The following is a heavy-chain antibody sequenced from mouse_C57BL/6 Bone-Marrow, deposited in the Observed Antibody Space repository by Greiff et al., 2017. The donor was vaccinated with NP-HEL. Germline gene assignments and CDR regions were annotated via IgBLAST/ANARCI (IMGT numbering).Heavy chain of an antibody. V-gene: IGHV5-9*01. Sequence: VQLKESGGGLVKPGGSLKLSCAASGFTFSSYTMSWVRQTPEKRLEWVATISGGGGNTYYPDSVKGRFTISRDNAKNTLYLQMSSLRSEDTALYYCARRLVDYWGQGTTLTVSS. CDR1: GFTFSSYT. J-gene: IGHJ2*01. D-gene: IGHD4-1*01. CDR2: ISGGGGNT. CDR3: ARRLVDY.